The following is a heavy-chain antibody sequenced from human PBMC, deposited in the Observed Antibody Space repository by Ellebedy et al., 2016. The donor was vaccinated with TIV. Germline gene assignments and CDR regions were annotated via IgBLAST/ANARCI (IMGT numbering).Heavy chain of an antibody. Sequence: GESLKISCAASGFTFSSYAMSWVRQAPGKGLEWVSAISGSGGSTYYADSVKGRFTISRDNSKNTLYLQMNSLRAEDTAVYYCAKDLDYYDSSGYYSAYWGQGTLVTVSS. J-gene: IGHJ4*02. D-gene: IGHD3-22*01. CDR2: ISGSGGST. V-gene: IGHV3-23*01. CDR1: GFTFSSYA. CDR3: AKDLDYYDSSGYYSAY.